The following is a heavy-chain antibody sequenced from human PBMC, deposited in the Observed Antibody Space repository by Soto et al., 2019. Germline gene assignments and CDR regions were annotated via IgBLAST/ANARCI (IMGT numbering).Heavy chain of an antibody. V-gene: IGHV4-59*08. D-gene: IGHD3-9*01. CDR2: INYSGST. CDR1: GGSISYYY. Sequence: PSETLFLTCTVSGGSISYYYWSWIRQPPGKGLEWIGYINYSGSTNYNPSLKSRVSISIATSKNHFSLKLSSVSAADTAVYYCARQDDILTGVDYWGQGTLVTVS. J-gene: IGHJ4*02. CDR3: ARQDDILTGVDY.